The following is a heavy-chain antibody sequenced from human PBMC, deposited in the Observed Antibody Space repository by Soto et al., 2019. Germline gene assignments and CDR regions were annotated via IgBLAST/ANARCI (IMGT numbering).Heavy chain of an antibody. CDR2: IYYSGST. V-gene: IGHV4-39*01. CDR3: ARRLSTRHTDWFDP. Sequence: PTETLSLTCTVSGGSISSSSYYWGWIRQPPGKGLEWIGSIYYSGSTYYNPSLKSRVTISVDTSKNQFSLKLSSVTAADTAVYYCARRLSTRHTDWFDPWGQGTLVTVSS. D-gene: IGHD2-21*02. CDR1: GGSISSSSYY. J-gene: IGHJ5*02.